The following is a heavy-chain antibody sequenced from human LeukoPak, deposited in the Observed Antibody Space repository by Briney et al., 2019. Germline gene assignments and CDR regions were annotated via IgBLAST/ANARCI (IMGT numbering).Heavy chain of an antibody. CDR2: ISGSGGST. J-gene: IGHJ2*01. D-gene: IGHD6-19*01. V-gene: IGHV3-23*01. CDR1: GFTFSSYA. Sequence: PGGSLRLSCAASGFTFSSYAMSWVRQAPGKGLEWVSAISGSGGSTYYAGSGRGRFTISRDNSKNTLYLQKNSLRADDTAIYYCAKSMTLQWRGFFDLWGRGTHVTVSS. CDR3: AKSMTLQWRGFFDL.